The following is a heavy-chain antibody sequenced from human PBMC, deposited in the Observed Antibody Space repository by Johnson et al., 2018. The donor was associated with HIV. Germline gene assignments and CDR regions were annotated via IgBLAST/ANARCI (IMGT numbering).Heavy chain of an antibody. CDR1: GFTFDDYG. CDR3: AKSTQANIFRESGPYGAFDV. V-gene: IGHV3-20*04. CDR2: IHWNGGRT. D-gene: IGHD3-10*01. J-gene: IGHJ3*01. Sequence: VQLVESGGGVVRPGGSLRLSCAAAGFTFDDYGMSWVRQAPGKGLEWVSGIHWNGGRTVYVDSMKGRFSISRDNSKNTLYVQMNSLRGEDTAVYYCAKSTQANIFRESGPYGAFDVWGQGTMVTVSS.